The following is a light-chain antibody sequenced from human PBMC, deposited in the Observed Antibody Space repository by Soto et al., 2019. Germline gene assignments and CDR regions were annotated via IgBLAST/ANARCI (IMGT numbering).Light chain of an antibody. Sequence: QSVLTQPPSVSAAPGQKVTISCSGSSSNIEGNSVSWHQQLPGTAPKLLIYDDNKRPSGIPDRFSGSKSGTSATLGITGFQTGDEADYYCGSWDSSLSAYVFGTGTKVTVL. CDR2: DDN. CDR3: GSWDSSLSAYV. CDR1: SSNIEGNS. V-gene: IGLV1-51*01. J-gene: IGLJ1*01.